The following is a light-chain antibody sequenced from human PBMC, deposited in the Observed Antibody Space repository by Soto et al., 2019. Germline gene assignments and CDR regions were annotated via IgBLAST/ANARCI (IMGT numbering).Light chain of an antibody. CDR2: EVT. J-gene: IGLJ2*01. V-gene: IGLV2-23*02. CDR1: TSDVGSYNL. CDR3: CSYAGSTTFPVL. Sequence: QSALTQPASVSGSPGQSITISCTGTTSDVGSYNLVSWYQQHPGKVPKLVIYEVTKRPSGISNRFSGSKSGNTASLTISGLQVEDEADYYCCSYAGSTTFPVLFGGGTKLTVL.